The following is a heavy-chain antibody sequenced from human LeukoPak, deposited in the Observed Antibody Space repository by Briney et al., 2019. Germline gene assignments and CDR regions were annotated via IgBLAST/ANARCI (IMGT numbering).Heavy chain of an antibody. Sequence: PGGSLRLSCAASGFTFSAYWMHWVRQAPGKGLVWVSRINTDGSSPTYADSVKGRFTISRDNSKNTVYLQMNSLRAEDTAVYYCAKALTWNYDSVPWGHGTLVTVSS. CDR1: GFTFSAYW. CDR2: INTDGSSP. V-gene: IGHV3-74*01. J-gene: IGHJ5*02. D-gene: IGHD1-7*01. CDR3: AKALTWNYDSVP.